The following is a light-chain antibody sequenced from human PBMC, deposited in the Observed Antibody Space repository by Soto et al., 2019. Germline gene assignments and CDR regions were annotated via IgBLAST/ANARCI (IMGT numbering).Light chain of an antibody. J-gene: IGKJ5*01. Sequence: DIQLTQSPSFLSASVGDRVTIISGASQSSSSWLAWYQQKPGKAPKLLIYKASTLEIGVPSRFSGSGSGTEFTLTINSLQPDDFATYYCQQYNSYYFTFGQGTRLEIK. CDR1: QSSSSW. CDR2: KAS. CDR3: QQYNSYYFT. V-gene: IGKV1-5*03.